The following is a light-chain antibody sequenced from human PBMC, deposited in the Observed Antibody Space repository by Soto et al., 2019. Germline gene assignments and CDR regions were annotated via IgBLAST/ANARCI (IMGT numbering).Light chain of an antibody. CDR1: SSNIGNNY. Sequence: QSVLAQPPPGSPCPRQNVTISCYGTSSNIGNNYVSWYQHLPGTAPRILVYDNYKRPSGIPDRFSGFKSGTSATLGITGLQTGDEADYYCGTWDTSLRVFYVFGSGTKVTVL. CDR2: DNY. V-gene: IGLV1-51*01. CDR3: GTWDTSLRVFYV. J-gene: IGLJ1*01.